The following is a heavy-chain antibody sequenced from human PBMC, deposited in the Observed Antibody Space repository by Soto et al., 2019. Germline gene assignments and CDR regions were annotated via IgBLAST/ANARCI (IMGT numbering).Heavy chain of an antibody. J-gene: IGHJ4*02. CDR1: GYPITTYY. V-gene: IGHV1-2*02. CDR3: ATDDYGIFPY. Sequence: QVQLVQSGTEVKKPGASVKVSFMVSGYPITTYYIHWVRQAPGQGLEWMGWINPRSGGTVYEQKFQGRVTMTRDTSISTVYMDLSGLTSDDTALYYCATDDYGIFPYWGQGSLVTVSS. D-gene: IGHD3-10*01. CDR2: INPRSGGT.